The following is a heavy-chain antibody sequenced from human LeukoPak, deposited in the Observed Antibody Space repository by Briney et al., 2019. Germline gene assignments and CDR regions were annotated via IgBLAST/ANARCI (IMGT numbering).Heavy chain of an antibody. D-gene: IGHD5-24*01. CDR2: ISAYNGNR. Sequence: ASVKVSCKASGYTVSSYGISWVRQAPGQGLEWMGWISAYNGNRDYAQKLQGRVTMTTDTSTSTAYMELRSLRSDDTAVYYCAREGRDGYNRYDNWGQGTLVTVSS. J-gene: IGHJ4*02. CDR1: GYTVSSYG. CDR3: AREGRDGYNRYDN. V-gene: IGHV1-18*01.